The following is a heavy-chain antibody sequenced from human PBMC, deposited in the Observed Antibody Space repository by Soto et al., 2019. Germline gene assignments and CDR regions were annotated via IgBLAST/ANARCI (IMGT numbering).Heavy chain of an antibody. CDR1: GFTISNYG. CDR2: ISYDGTIT. J-gene: IGHJ6*02. V-gene: IGHV3-30-3*01. D-gene: IGHD2-2*01. CDR3: ATTRVGPCSSSICFSGIFDGMDV. Sequence: QVQLVESGGGVVQPGRSLRLSCAASGFTISNYGMHWVRQAPGKGLEWVAVISYDGTITYYADSVKGRFTISRDNSKNTLYLQMNSLRTEDTAVYYCATTRVGPCSSSICFSGIFDGMDVWGQRTTVTVSS.